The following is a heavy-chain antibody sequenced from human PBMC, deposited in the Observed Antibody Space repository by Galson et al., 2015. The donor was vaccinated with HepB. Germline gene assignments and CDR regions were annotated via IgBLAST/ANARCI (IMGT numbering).Heavy chain of an antibody. J-gene: IGHJ3*02. CDR1: GFSFSNYA. CDR2: ISGRGVTT. V-gene: IGHV3-23*01. D-gene: IGHD6-19*01. Sequence: SLRLSCAASGFSFSNYAMTWVRQPPGKGLQWVATISGRGVTTFDADPVKGQFTISRDNSKNTLYLEMNSLRADDTAVYFCAKSKDSGWSYNAFDMWGQGTMVTVSS. CDR3: AKSKDSGWSYNAFDM.